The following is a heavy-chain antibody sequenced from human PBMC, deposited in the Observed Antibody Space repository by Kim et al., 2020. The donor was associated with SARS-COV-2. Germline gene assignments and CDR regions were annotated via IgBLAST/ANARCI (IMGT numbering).Heavy chain of an antibody. CDR3: ARGPSQGIPLDY. J-gene: IGHJ4*02. V-gene: IGHV4-4*07. Sequence: SETLSLTCTVSGGSISGYFWSWIRQPAGETLEWIGRIYSSGTTVYNPSLESRLTLSIDTSRNQFSLSLTSVTAADTAVYYCARGPSQGIPLDYWGQGTLVTVSS. D-gene: IGHD6-6*01. CDR1: GGSISGYF. CDR2: IYSSGTT.